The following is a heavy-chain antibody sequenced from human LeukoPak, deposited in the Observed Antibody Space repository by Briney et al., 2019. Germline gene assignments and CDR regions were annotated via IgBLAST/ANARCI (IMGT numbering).Heavy chain of an antibody. D-gene: IGHD4-17*01. CDR2: ISSSSSYI. Sequence: GGSLRLSCAASGFTFSSYSMNWVRQAPGKGLEWVSSISSSSSYIYYADSVKGRFTISRDNAKNSLYLQMNSLRAEDTAVYYCARDIGHDYGFFDYWGQGTLVTVSS. CDR1: GFTFSSYS. CDR3: ARDIGHDYGFFDY. V-gene: IGHV3-21*01. J-gene: IGHJ4*02.